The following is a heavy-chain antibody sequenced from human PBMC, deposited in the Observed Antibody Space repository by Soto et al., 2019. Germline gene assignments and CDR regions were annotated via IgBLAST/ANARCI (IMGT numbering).Heavy chain of an antibody. Sequence: ASVKVSCKASGYTFTSYDINWVRQATGQGLEWMGWMNPNSGNTGYAQKFQGRVTMTRNTSISTAYMELSSLRSEDTAVYYCARVTSSSPLYYYYYYMDVWGKGTTVTVSS. V-gene: IGHV1-8*01. CDR2: MNPNSGNT. CDR3: ARVTSSSPLYYYYYYMDV. CDR1: GYTFTSYD. J-gene: IGHJ6*03. D-gene: IGHD6-6*01.